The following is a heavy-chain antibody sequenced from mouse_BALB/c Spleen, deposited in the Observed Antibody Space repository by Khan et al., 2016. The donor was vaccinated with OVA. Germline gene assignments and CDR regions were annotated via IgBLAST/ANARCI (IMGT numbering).Heavy chain of an antibody. Sequence: EVELVVSGGGLVKPGGSLKLSCAASGFAFSSYDMSWVRQTPEKRLEWVATISSGGSYTKYSDSVKGRFIISRDKARNTLYLQMSSLRSEDTALYYSVRHGGFDPYYAMDNWGQGTTVTVSS. CDR2: ISSGGSYT. V-gene: IGHV5-9*02. J-gene: IGHJ4*01. CDR1: GFAFSSYD. CDR3: VRHGGFDPYYAMDN.